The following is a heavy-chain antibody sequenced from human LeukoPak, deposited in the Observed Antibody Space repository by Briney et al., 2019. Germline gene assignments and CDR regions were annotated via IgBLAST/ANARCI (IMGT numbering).Heavy chain of an antibody. Sequence: PGESLKISCKGSGYSFTSYWIGWVRQMPGKGLEWMGIIYPGDSDTRYSPSFQGQVTISADKSISTAYLQWSSLKASDTAMYYCARHGPNWGSGYYYMDVWGKGTTVTVSS. J-gene: IGHJ6*03. CDR3: ARHGPNWGSGYYYMDV. V-gene: IGHV5-51*01. D-gene: IGHD7-27*01. CDR2: IYPGDSDT. CDR1: GYSFTSYW.